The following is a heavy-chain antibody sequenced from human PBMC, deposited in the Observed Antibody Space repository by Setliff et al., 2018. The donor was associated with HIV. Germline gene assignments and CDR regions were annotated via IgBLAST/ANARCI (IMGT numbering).Heavy chain of an antibody. D-gene: IGHD3-22*01. J-gene: IGHJ4*02. Sequence: SETLSLTCAVYGGSFSGYYWSWIRQPPGKGLEWIGYIYTSGSTNYNPSLKSRVTISVDTSKNQFSLKLSSVTAADTAVYYCARGLSFYDPGGFDYWGQGTLVTV. V-gene: IGHV4-4*09. CDR2: IYTSGST. CDR1: GGSFSGYY. CDR3: ARGLSFYDPGGFDY.